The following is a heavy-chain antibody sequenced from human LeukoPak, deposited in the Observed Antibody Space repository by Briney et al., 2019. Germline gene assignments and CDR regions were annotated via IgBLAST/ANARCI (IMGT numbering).Heavy chain of an antibody. CDR3: ARDGYYDSSGFDAFDI. CDR2: IYYSGST. Sequence: SETLSLTCTVSGGSISSYYWSWIRQPPGKGLEWIGYIYYSGSTNYNPSLKSRVTISVDTSKNQFSLKLSSVTAADTPVYYCARDGYYDSSGFDAFDIWGQGTMVTVSS. J-gene: IGHJ3*02. D-gene: IGHD3-22*01. CDR1: GGSISSYY. V-gene: IGHV4-59*01.